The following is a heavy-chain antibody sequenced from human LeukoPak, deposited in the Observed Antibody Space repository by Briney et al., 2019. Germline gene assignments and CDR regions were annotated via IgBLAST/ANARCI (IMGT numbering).Heavy chain of an antibody. Sequence: PGESLKISCKGSGYSFTTYWIAWVRQMPGKGLEWMGIIYPGDSDTRYSPSFQGQVTISADKSINTAYLQWSRLTASDTAIYYCATSESQTRFDYWGQGTLVTVSS. D-gene: IGHD1/OR15-1a*01. CDR2: IYPGDSDT. J-gene: IGHJ4*02. V-gene: IGHV5-51*01. CDR3: ATSESQTRFDY. CDR1: GYSFTTYW.